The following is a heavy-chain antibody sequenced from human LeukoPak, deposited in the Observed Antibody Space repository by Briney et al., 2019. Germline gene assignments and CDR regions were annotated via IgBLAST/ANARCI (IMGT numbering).Heavy chain of an antibody. J-gene: IGHJ4*02. D-gene: IGHD3-3*01. CDR2: IKQDGSEK. CDR3: AREVQSYDFWSGYYNPSFDY. V-gene: IGHV3-7*01. Sequence: PGGSLRLSCGASGFTFSNNWMSWVRQAPGKGLEWVANIKQDGSEKFYVDSVKGRFTISRDNAKNSLFLQMNSLRAEDTAVYYCAREVQSYDFWSGYYNPSFDYWGQGTLVTVSS. CDR1: GFTFSNNW.